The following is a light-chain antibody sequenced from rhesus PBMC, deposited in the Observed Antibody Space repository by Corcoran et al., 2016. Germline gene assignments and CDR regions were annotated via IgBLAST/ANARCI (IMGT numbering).Light chain of an antibody. CDR1: QGISNW. CDR2: RAS. Sequence: DIQMTQSPSSLSASVGDRVTITCRASQGISNWLAWYQQKPGKAPKLLIYRASNLETGVPSRFSGSGSGKDFTLTIRSLQPEDIATYYCQQHDNSPLTFGGGTKVELK. V-gene: IGKV1-69*01. J-gene: IGKJ4*01. CDR3: QQHDNSPLT.